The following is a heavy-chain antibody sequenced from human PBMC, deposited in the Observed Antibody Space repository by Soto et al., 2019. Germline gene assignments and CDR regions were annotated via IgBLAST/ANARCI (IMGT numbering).Heavy chain of an antibody. CDR1: GFTFSDYA. Sequence: VQLVESGGGVVQPGRSLRLSCAASGFTFSDYAMHWVRQAPGKGLEWVAVVSHDGRNTHYADSVKGRFTISRDSSKNTVSMEMTSLRAEDTAVYYCARGGRQWLVTSDFNYGGQGALVTVSS. CDR2: VSHDGRNT. V-gene: IGHV3-30*03. CDR3: ARGGRQWLVTSDFNY. J-gene: IGHJ4*02. D-gene: IGHD6-19*01.